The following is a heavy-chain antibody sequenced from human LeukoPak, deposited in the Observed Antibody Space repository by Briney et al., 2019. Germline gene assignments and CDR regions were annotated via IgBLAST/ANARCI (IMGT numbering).Heavy chain of an antibody. J-gene: IGHJ4*02. CDR3: ARGLNCSSTSCYTRGYFDY. V-gene: IGHV4-39*07. CDR2: IYYSGST. CDR1: GGSISSSSYY. Sequence: SETPSLTCTVSGGSISSSSYYWGWIRQPPGKGLEWIGSIYYSGSTYYNPSLKSRVTISVDTSKNQFSLKLSSVTAADTAVYYCARGLNCSSTSCYTRGYFDYWGQGTLVTVSS. D-gene: IGHD2-2*02.